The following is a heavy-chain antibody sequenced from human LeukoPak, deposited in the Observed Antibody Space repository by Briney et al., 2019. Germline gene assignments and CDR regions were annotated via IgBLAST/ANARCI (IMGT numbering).Heavy chain of an antibody. CDR1: GYSISSGYY. V-gene: IGHV4-38-2*01. Sequence: SETLSLTCAVSGYSISSGYYWGWIRQPPGKGLECIGSIYHSGSTYYNPSLKSRVTISVDTSKNQFSLKLSSVTAADTAVYYCARLVRLDDFWSGYFYDYWGQGTLVTVSS. J-gene: IGHJ4*02. CDR2: IYHSGST. D-gene: IGHD3-3*01. CDR3: ARLVRLDDFWSGYFYDY.